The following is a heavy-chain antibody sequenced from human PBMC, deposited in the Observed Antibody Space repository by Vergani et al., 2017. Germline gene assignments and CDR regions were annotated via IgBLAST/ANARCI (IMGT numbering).Heavy chain of an antibody. CDR2: IYYSGST. D-gene: IGHD6-19*01. CDR1: GGSISSSSYY. V-gene: IGHV4-39*01. J-gene: IGHJ4*02. CDR3: ARQPSGWYLDYFDY. Sequence: QLQLPESGPGLVKPSETLSLTCTVSGGSISSSSYYWGWIRQPPGKGLEWIGSIYYSGSTYYNPSLKSRVTISVDTSKNQFSLKLSSVTAADTAVYYCARQPSGWYLDYFDYWGQGTLVTVSS.